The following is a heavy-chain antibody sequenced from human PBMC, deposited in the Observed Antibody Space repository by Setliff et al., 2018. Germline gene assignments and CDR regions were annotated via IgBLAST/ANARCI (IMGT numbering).Heavy chain of an antibody. CDR1: GGSISSGSYY. CDR3: ASVDIVLMVYAL. V-gene: IGHV4-61*02. Sequence: LSLTCTVSGGSISSGSYYWSWIRQPAGKGLELVGRIYTSGYTNYNPSLESRVTISLDTSKNQFSLKLSSVTAADTAVYYCASVDIVLMVYALWGQGTLVTVSS. CDR2: IYTSGYT. D-gene: IGHD2-8*01. J-gene: IGHJ4*02.